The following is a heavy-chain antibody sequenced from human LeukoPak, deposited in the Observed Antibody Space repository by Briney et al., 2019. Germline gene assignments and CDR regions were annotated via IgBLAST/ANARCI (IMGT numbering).Heavy chain of an antibody. CDR1: GGSISSYY. V-gene: IGHV4-59*08. CDR3: ARLRIYCTGGTCYYYFDH. CDR2: IYYSGGA. Sequence: SETLSLTCTVSGGSISSYYWTWIRQPPGKGLGLEWIGYIYYSGGANYNPSLKSRVTISVDTSTSQFSLKVNSVTAADTAVYYCARLRIYCTGGTCYYYFDHWGQGTLVTVSS. J-gene: IGHJ4*02. D-gene: IGHD2-15*01.